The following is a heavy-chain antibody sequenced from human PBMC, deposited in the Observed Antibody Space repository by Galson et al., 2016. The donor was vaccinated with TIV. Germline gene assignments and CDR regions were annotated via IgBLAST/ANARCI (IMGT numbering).Heavy chain of an antibody. D-gene: IGHD6-25*01. CDR1: GYIFTRYY. CDR3: ARGMHRLSITFDS. V-gene: IGHV1-2*06. CDR2: INPNSGGT. Sequence: SVKVSCKASGYIFTRYYIHWVRQAPGQGLEWMGRINPNSGGTEYSQTFQGRVTMTRDTSLSTAYMELISLRSGDAALYYCARGMHRLSITFDSWGQGTLVPVSS. J-gene: IGHJ4*02.